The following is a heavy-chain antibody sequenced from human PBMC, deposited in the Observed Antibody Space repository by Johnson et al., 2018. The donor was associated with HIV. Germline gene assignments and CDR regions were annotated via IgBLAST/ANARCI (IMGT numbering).Heavy chain of an antibody. V-gene: IGHV3-20*04. D-gene: IGHD7-27*01. CDR3: ARDPTIEASRLTGDFGAFDI. CDR1: GFTFDDYG. J-gene: IGHJ3*02. Sequence: VQLMESGGGLIQPGGSLRLSCAASGFTFDDYGISWVRQAPGKGLEWVSRINLNGGSTSYADSVKGRFTLSRDNSKSTLILQMNGLKDEDTAIYYCARDPTIEASRLTGDFGAFDIWGQGTMVIVSS. CDR2: INLNGGST.